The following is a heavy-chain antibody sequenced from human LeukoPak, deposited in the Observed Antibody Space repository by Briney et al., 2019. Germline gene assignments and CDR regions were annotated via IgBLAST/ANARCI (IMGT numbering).Heavy chain of an antibody. CDR1: GGSFSGYY. D-gene: IGHD3-22*01. Sequence: SETLSLTCAVYGGSFSGYYWNWIRQPPGKGLEWIGEINHSGSTNYNPSLKSRVTISVDTSKNQFSLKLSSVTAADTAVYYCARIASRNMIVVVMGFDYWGQGTLVTVSS. CDR2: INHSGST. V-gene: IGHV4-34*01. J-gene: IGHJ4*02. CDR3: ARIASRNMIVVVMGFDY.